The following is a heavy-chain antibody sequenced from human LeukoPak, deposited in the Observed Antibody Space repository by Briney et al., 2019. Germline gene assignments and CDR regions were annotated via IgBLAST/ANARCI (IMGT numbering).Heavy chain of an antibody. D-gene: IGHD2-8*01. Sequence: SGGSLRLSCAASGFTVSSNYMSWVRQAPGKGLEWVSGIIGSGGSTYYADSVKGRFTISRDNSKNTLYLQMNSLRAEDTAIYYCAKAGCTNIVCYLNSWGQGTLVTVSS. V-gene: IGHV3-23*01. J-gene: IGHJ4*02. CDR3: AKAGCTNIVCYLNS. CDR2: IIGSGGST. CDR1: GFTVSSNY.